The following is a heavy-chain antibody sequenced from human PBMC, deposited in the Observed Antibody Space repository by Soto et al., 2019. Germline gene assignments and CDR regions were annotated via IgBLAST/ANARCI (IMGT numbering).Heavy chain of an antibody. Sequence: EVQVVESGGGLVQPGGSLRLSCSFTFSMYSMNWVRQAPGKGLEWVASISSGGSYIKYADSVKGRFTISRDNAKNSVSLQMNSLRVDDTAGYFCTRDQGGSYDSWFDPWGQGTLVTVSS. V-gene: IGHV3-21*01. D-gene: IGHD1-26*01. CDR2: ISSGGSYI. J-gene: IGHJ5*02. CDR3: TRDQGGSYDSWFDP. CDR1: FTFSMYS.